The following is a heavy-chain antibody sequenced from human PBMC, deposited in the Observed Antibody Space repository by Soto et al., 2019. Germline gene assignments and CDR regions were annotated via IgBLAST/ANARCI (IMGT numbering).Heavy chain of an antibody. D-gene: IGHD2-15*01. Sequence: SVQVSCKASGYTFTSYGISWVRQAPGQGLDWMGWISAYNGNTKYAQDLQGRVTMTTDTSTSTAYMELRSLRSDDTAVYYCARFSGGSYNTYYFYYGMDVWGQGTTVTVSS. J-gene: IGHJ6*02. CDR2: ISAYNGNT. CDR3: ARFSGGSYNTYYFYYGMDV. V-gene: IGHV1-18*01. CDR1: GYTFTSYG.